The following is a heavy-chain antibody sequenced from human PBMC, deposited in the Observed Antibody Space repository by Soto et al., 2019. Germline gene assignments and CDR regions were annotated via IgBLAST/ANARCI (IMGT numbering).Heavy chain of an antibody. Sequence: SETLSLTCTVSGASISSYYWSWIRQPPGKGLEWIGCIYYSGSTNYNPSLKSRVTISVDTSKNQFSLKLSSVTAADTAVYYCARGIPDYYYMDVWGKGTTVTVSS. CDR1: GASISSYY. CDR2: IYYSGST. D-gene: IGHD2-21*01. CDR3: ARGIPDYYYMDV. V-gene: IGHV4-59*01. J-gene: IGHJ6*03.